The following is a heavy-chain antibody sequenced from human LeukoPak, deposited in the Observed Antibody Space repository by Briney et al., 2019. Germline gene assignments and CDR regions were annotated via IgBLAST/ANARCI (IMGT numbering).Heavy chain of an antibody. D-gene: IGHD2-15*01. CDR2: INPNSGGT. CDR3: ARGLAAALGYFDY. CDR1: GYTFTGYY. Sequence: ASVKVSWKAFGYTFTGYYMHWVRQAPGQGPEWMGWINPNSGGTNYAQEFQGRVTMTRDTSISTVYMELSRLRSDDTAVFYCARGLAAALGYFDYWGQGTLVTVSS. V-gene: IGHV1-2*02. J-gene: IGHJ4*02.